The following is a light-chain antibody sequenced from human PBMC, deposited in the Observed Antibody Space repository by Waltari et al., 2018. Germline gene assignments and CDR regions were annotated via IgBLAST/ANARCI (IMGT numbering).Light chain of an antibody. Sequence: EIVLTQSPANLSVSPGESATLSCRASQSVNNNLAWYQQKPGQAPRLLIYGASTRATGIPVRFSGSGSGTEFTLTISSLQSEDFAIYYCLHYKNWRTFGQGTKVEIK. CDR2: GAS. J-gene: IGKJ1*01. CDR1: QSVNNN. V-gene: IGKV3D-15*01. CDR3: LHYKNWRT.